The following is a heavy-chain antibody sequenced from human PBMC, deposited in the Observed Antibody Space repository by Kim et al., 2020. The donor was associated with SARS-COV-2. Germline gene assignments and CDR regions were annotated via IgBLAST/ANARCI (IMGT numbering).Heavy chain of an antibody. J-gene: IGHJ5*02. D-gene: IGHD3-10*01. Sequence: GGSLRLSCAASGFTFSNAWMSWVRQAPGKGLEWVGRIKSKTDGGTTDYAAPVKGRFTISRDHSKNTLYLQMNSLKTEDTAVYYCTTVLYYGSGSYAWVDPWGQGTLVTVSS. CDR2: IKSKTDGGTT. V-gene: IGHV3-15*01. CDR1: GFTFSNAW. CDR3: TTVLYYGSGSYAWVDP.